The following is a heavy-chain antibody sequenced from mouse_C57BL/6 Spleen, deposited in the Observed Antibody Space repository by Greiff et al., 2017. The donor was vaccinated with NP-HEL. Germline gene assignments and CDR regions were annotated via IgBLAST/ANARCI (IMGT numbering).Heavy chain of an antibody. V-gene: IGHV3-6*01. D-gene: IGHD1-1*01. Sequence: DVKLQESGPGLVKPSQSLSLTCSVTGYSITSGYYWNWIRQFPGNKLEWMGYISYDGSNNYNPSLKNRISITRDTSKNQFFLKLNSVTTEDTATYYCARLLLRYYAMDYWGQGTSVTVSS. CDR1: GYSITSGYY. CDR2: ISYDGSN. CDR3: ARLLLRYYAMDY. J-gene: IGHJ4*01.